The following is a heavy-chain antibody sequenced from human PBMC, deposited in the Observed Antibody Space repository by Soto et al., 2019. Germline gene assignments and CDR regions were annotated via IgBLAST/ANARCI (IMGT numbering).Heavy chain of an antibody. V-gene: IGHV1-18*01. CDR1: GYPFTSYG. J-gene: IGHJ6*02. D-gene: IGHD2-8*01. Sequence: ASVKVSCKASGYPFTSYGFSWVRQAPGQGLEWMGWISASNGNTNYAQKLQGRGTMTTDTSTGTAYMELRSLGSDDTAPYYCARDSVRYCRDGVCYQGYYYFAMDVWGQGTTVTVSS. CDR3: ARDSVRYCRDGVCYQGYYYFAMDV. CDR2: ISASNGNT.